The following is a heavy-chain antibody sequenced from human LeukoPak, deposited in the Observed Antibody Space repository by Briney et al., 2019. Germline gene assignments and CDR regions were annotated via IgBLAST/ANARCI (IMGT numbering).Heavy chain of an antibody. CDR3: ARRKEVQTTFDD. D-gene: IGHD4/OR15-4a*01. J-gene: IGHJ4*02. V-gene: IGHV3-7*01. CDR2: IKEDGSET. Sequence: GGSLRLSCAASGFVFSNSWMGWVRLAPGKGLEWVANIKEDGSETYYVDSVKGRFTISRDNAKNSLDLQMNSLRDEDTAVYYCARRKEVQTTFDDWGRGTLVSVSS. CDR1: GFVFSNSW.